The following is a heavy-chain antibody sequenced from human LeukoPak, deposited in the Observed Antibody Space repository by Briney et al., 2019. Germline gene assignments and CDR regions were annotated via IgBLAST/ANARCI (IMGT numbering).Heavy chain of an antibody. V-gene: IGHV1-8*02. J-gene: IGHJ4*02. CDR2: MNPNSGNT. D-gene: IGHD6-6*01. Sequence: WASVKVSCTASGGTFSSYAISWVRQATGQGLEWMGWMNPNSGNTGYAQKFQGRVTMTRNTSISTAYMELSSLRSEDTAVYYCARGGSSSSHFDYWGQGTLVTVSS. CDR3: ARGGSSSSHFDY. CDR1: GGTFSSYA.